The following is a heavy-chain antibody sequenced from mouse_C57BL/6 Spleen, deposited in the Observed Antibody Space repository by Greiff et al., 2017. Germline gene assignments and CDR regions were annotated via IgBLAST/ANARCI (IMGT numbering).Heavy chain of an antibody. Sequence: VQLQQSGPELVKPGASVKISCKASGYSFTSYYIHWVKQRPGQGLEWIGWIYPGSGNTKYNEKFKGKATLTADTSSSTAYMQLSSLTSEDSAVYYCARGNYGYDDAWFAYWGQGTLVTVSA. CDR3: ARGNYGYDDAWFAY. CDR1: GYSFTSYY. CDR2: IYPGSGNT. V-gene: IGHV1-66*01. D-gene: IGHD2-2*01. J-gene: IGHJ3*01.